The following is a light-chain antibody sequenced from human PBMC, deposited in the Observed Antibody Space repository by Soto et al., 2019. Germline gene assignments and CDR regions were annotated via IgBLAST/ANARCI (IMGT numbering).Light chain of an antibody. CDR3: YSAADNNLRV. CDR2: KDS. J-gene: IGLJ2*01. Sequence: SYELTQPSSVSVSPGQTARITCSGDVLAKKYARWFQQKPGQAPVLVIYKDSERPSGIPERFSGSSSGTTVTLTISGAQVEDEAAYDCYSAADNNLRVFGGGTKVTVL. CDR1: VLAKKY. V-gene: IGLV3-27*01.